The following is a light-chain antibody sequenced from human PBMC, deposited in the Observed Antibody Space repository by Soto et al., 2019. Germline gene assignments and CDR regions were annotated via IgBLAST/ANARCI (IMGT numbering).Light chain of an antibody. CDR3: QQFGSSWLT. J-gene: IGKJ1*01. CDR1: QSIGSSY. CDR2: GTS. V-gene: IGKV3-20*01. Sequence: ENVLTHSPGTLSLSPGERATLSCRASQSIGSSYLAWYQQKPGHAPRLIIYGTSNRATGIPDRFSGSGSGTDFTLTISRLEPADFAVYYCQQFGSSWLTFGQGTKVEIK.